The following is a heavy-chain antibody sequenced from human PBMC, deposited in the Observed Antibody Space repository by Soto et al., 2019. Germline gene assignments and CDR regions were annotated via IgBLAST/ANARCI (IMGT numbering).Heavy chain of an antibody. V-gene: IGHV3-7*01. CDR2: IRKDASVI. CDR1: GFTFSTYW. J-gene: IGHJ3*02. D-gene: IGHD2-2*01. Sequence: EVQLVESGGDLVQPGGSLRLSCAASGFTFSTYWMTWVRQAPGRGLEWVANIRKDASVIHYADSVEGRFTISIDNVKKSLYLQMISLRSEHTALYFSARHLRTADRNLFYEVFDIRGQRTVFIVSS. CDR3: ARHLRTADRNLFYEVFDI.